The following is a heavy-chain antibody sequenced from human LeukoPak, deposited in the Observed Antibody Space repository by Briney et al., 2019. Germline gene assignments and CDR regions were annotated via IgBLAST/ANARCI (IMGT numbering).Heavy chain of an antibody. CDR3: ARLNWDLGFDY. CDR2: IYYSGST. V-gene: IGHV4-39*01. J-gene: IGHJ4*02. D-gene: IGHD7-27*01. CDR1: GGSISSSSYY. Sequence: PSETLSLTCTVSGGSISSSSYYWGWIRQPPGKGLEWIGSIYYSGSTYYNPSLKSRVTISVDTSKNQFSLKLSSVTAADTAVYYCARLNWDLGFDYWGQGTLVTVSS.